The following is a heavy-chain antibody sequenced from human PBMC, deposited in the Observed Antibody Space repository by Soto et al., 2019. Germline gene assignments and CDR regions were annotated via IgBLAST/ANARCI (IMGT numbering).Heavy chain of an antibody. CDR3: AREKQLGGTTWFDP. CDR2: IYSGGST. V-gene: IGHV3-53*04. J-gene: IGHJ5*02. D-gene: IGHD6-6*01. CDR1: GFTVSSNY. Sequence: GGSLRLSCAASGFTVSSNYMSWVRQAPGKGLEWVSVIYSGGSTYYADSVKGRFTISRHNSKNTLYLQMNSLRAEDTAVYYCAREKQLGGTTWFDPWGQGTLVTVSS.